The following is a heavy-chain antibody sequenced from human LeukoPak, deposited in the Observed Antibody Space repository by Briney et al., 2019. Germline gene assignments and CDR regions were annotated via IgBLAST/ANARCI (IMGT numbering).Heavy chain of an antibody. CDR3: TRGVNFDY. CDR2: IRSKAYGGTT. J-gene: IGHJ4*02. CDR1: GFTFGYYS. V-gene: IGHV3-49*04. Sequence: GSLRLSCTASGFTFGYYSMSLVRQAPGKGLEWVGFIRSKAYGGTTEYAASVKGRFTISRDDSKSIAYLQMNSLKTEDTAVYYCTRGVNFDYWGQGTLVTVSS.